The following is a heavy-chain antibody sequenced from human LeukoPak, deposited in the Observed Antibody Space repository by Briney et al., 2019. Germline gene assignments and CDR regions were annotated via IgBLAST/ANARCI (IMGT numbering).Heavy chain of an antibody. V-gene: IGHV3-48*01. J-gene: IGHJ4*02. CDR3: ARRAAEIPFDY. CDR1: GFTFSSYA. CDR2: ISSSSSTI. Sequence: GRSLRLSCAASGFTFSSYAMHWVRQAPGKGLEWVSYISSSSSTIYYADSVKGRFTISRDNAKNSLYLQMNSLRAEDTAVYYCARRAAEIPFDYWGQGTLVTVSS. D-gene: IGHD5-24*01.